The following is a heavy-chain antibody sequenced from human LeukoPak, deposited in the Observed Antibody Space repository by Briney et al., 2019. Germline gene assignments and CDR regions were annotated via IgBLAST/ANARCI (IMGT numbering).Heavy chain of an antibody. D-gene: IGHD1-14*01. CDR3: ARDRPRGPLGLDI. Sequence: TASETLSLTCTVSGGSISGSSYYWGWIRQPPGKGLEWIGSIYYSGSTYYNPSLKSRVTISVDTSKNQFSLKLNSVTATDTAVYYCARDRPRGPLGLDIWGQGTMVTVSS. V-gene: IGHV4-39*02. CDR1: GGSISGSSYY. CDR2: IYYSGST. J-gene: IGHJ3*02.